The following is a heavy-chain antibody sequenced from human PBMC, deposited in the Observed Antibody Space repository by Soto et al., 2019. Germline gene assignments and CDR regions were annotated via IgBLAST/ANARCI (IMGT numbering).Heavy chain of an antibody. Sequence: SETLSLTCAVYGGSFSGYYWSWIRQPPGKGLEWIGEINHSGSTNYNPSLKSRVTISVDTSKNQFSLKLSSVTAADTAVYYCARGVGVATRNWFDPWGQGTLVTVSS. CDR2: INHSGST. V-gene: IGHV4-34*01. CDR3: ARGVGVATRNWFDP. D-gene: IGHD5-12*01. J-gene: IGHJ5*02. CDR1: GGSFSGYY.